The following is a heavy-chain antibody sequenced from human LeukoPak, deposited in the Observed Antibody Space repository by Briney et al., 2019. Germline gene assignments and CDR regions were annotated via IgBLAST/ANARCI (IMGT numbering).Heavy chain of an antibody. CDR3: ARGPIVERGRTSRNWFDP. Sequence: KPSETMSLTCAVYGGSFSGYYWSWIRQPPGKGLEWIAEINHSGSTNYNPAPKSRVTTSVNTSKSQFSLKPRSLPAAGTAVYYCARGPIVERGRTSRNWFDPWGQGTLVTVSS. J-gene: IGHJ5*02. CDR2: INHSGST. CDR1: GGSFSGYY. V-gene: IGHV4-34*01. D-gene: IGHD5-24*01.